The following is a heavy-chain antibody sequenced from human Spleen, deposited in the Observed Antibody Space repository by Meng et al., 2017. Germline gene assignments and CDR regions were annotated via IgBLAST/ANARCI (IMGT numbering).Heavy chain of an antibody. CDR3: ARVRIPAGDPSYFDY. CDR1: GFTFSDYY. J-gene: IGHJ4*02. V-gene: IGHV3-11*01. CDR2: ISGSGRTI. Sequence: GESLKISCAASGFTFSDYYISWIRLAPGKGLEWVSYISGSGRTIYYADSVKGRFTISRDNAKNSVYLQMNSLRVEDTAVYYCARVRIPAGDPSYFDYWGQGTLVTVSS. D-gene: IGHD6-13*01.